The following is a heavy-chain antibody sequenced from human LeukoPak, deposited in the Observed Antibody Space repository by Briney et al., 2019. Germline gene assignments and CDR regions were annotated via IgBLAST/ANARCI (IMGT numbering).Heavy chain of an antibody. CDR3: AKDPRSIAAAGDYFDY. V-gene: IGHV3-23*01. CDR1: GFTFSSYA. D-gene: IGHD6-13*01. Sequence: GGSLRLSCAASGFTFSSYAMSWVRQAPGKGLEWVSAISGSGGSTYYADSMKGRFTISRDNSKNTLYLQMNSLRAEDTAVYYCAKDPRSIAAAGDYFDYWGQGTLVTVSS. CDR2: ISGSGGST. J-gene: IGHJ4*02.